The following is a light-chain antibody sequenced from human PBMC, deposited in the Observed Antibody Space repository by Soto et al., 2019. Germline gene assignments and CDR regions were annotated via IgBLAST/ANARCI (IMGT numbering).Light chain of an antibody. Sequence: SVLTQPPSVSGAPGQRVTISCTGSSSNIGANYDVHWYQHRPGTAPKLLIFGNTNRPSGVPDRFSGSKSGTSASLTITGLQTEDEADYYCASYTSNRAPWIFGSGTKVTVL. V-gene: IGLV1-40*01. CDR1: SSNIGANYD. CDR2: GNT. J-gene: IGLJ1*01. CDR3: ASYTSNRAPWI.